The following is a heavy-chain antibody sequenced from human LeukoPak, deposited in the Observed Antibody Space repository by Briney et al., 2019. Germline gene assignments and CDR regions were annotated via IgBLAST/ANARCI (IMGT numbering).Heavy chain of an antibody. CDR1: GFNFKNYA. V-gene: IGHV3-21*01. CDR3: AREGPTAALFDY. CDR2: ISPTSGYI. Sequence: GGSLRLSCAASGFNFKNYAMSWVRQAPGKGLEWVSSISPTSGYIYYADSVKGRFTISRDNAENSLYLLMNSLRAEDTAVYYCAREGPTAALFDYWGQGTQVTVSS. D-gene: IGHD4-17*01. J-gene: IGHJ4*02.